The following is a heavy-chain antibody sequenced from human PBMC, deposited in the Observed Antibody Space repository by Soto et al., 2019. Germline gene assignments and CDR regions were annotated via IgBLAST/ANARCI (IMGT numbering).Heavy chain of an antibody. D-gene: IGHD3-22*01. CDR2: VSYDGRDE. Sequence: QVQLVESGGGVVQPGRSLRLSCAGSGFSLTNHGVHWVRQAPGKVLEWVAVVSYDGRDEYYANSVKGRFTVSRDNSRNTVYLQMNNLRREDAAMSYCAKLCRSLGFGAMRYFDSPDSDWYLDLWGRGTLVTVSS. V-gene: IGHV3-30*18. J-gene: IGHJ2*01. CDR1: GFSLTNHG. CDR3: AKLCRSLGFGAMRYFDSPDSDWYLDL.